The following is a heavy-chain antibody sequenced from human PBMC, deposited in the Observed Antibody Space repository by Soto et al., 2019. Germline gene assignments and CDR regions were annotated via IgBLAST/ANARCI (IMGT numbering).Heavy chain of an antibody. Sequence: QLQLQESGSGLVKPSQTLSLTCAVSGGSISSGGYSWSWIRQPPGKGLEWIGYIYHSGSTYYTPSLKSRVTISVDRSKNQFSLKLSSVTAADTAVYYCAACTVANDAFDIWGQGTMVTVSS. CDR2: IYHSGST. V-gene: IGHV4-30-2*01. CDR1: GGSISSGGYS. CDR3: AACTVANDAFDI. D-gene: IGHD4-17*01. J-gene: IGHJ3*02.